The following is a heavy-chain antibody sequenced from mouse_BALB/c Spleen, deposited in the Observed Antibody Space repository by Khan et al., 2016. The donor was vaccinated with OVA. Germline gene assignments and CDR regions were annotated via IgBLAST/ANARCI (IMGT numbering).Heavy chain of an antibody. J-gene: IGHJ3*01. CDR3: SRSNGNYWFAY. CDR1: GYTLTDYG. Sequence: QIQLVQSGPELKKPGETVKISCKASGYTLTDYGMNWVKQAPGKGLKWMGWINTYTGEATYADDFKGRFAFSLETSANTAYLQNNNLKTEDTATYFCSRSNGNYWFAYWGQGTLVTVAA. CDR2: INTYTGEA. D-gene: IGHD2-1*01. V-gene: IGHV9-3-1*01.